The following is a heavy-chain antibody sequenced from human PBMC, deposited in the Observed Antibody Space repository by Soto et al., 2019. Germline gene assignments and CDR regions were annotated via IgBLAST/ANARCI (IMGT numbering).Heavy chain of an antibody. CDR3: ARAYTGRLPRRADYYYALDV. D-gene: IGHD2-15*01. J-gene: IGHJ6*02. CDR2: IIPIFGTA. Sequence: ASVKVSCKASGGTFSSYAISWVRQAPGQGLEWMGGIIPIFGTANYAQKFQGRVTITADESTSTAYMELSSLRSEDTAVYYCARAYTGRLPRRADYYYALDVWGQGTKVTVSS. V-gene: IGHV1-69*13. CDR1: GGTFSSYA.